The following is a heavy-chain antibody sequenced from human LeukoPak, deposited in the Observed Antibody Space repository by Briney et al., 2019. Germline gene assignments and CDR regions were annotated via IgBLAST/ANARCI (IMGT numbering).Heavy chain of an antibody. D-gene: IGHD3-10*01. CDR3: ARDMVKGAPDYLDY. Sequence: GGSLRLSCAASGVIFSSHAMHWVRQAPGKGLEWVAVIGYDGNEQYYADSVRGRFTSPRDDSKITLFLQMDSLKTEDTALYYCARDMVKGAPDYLDYWGQGTLVTVSS. V-gene: IGHV3-30*04. CDR1: GVIFSSHA. J-gene: IGHJ4*02. CDR2: IGYDGNEQ.